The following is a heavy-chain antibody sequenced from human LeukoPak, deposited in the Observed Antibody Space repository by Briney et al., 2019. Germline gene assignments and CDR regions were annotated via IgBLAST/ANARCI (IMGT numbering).Heavy chain of an antibody. CDR1: GYTFTSYA. D-gene: IGHD3-3*01. CDR2: INAGNGNT. CDR3: ARSYYDFWSGYPTTYYFDY. J-gene: IGHJ4*02. Sequence: ASVKVSCKASGYTFTSYAMHWVRQAPGQRLEWMGWINAGNGNTKYSQKFQGRVTITRDTSASTAYMELSSLRSEDTAVYYCARSYYDFWSGYPTTYYFDYWGQGTLVTVSS. V-gene: IGHV1-3*01.